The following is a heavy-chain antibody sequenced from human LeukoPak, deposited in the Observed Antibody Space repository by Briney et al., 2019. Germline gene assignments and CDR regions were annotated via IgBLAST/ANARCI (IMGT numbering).Heavy chain of an antibody. V-gene: IGHV4-59*11. CDR2: MFFTGDT. CDR1: GGSLSSHY. D-gene: IGHD4-23*01. CDR3: AKEGNDYGANSIDY. Sequence: SETLSLTCTVSGGSLSSHYWAWLRQPPGKGLEWIGWMFFTGDTNYNPSLMSRVTISVDHSKNQFSLKLTSVTAADTAVYYCAKEGNDYGANSIDYWGQGTLVTVSS. J-gene: IGHJ4*02.